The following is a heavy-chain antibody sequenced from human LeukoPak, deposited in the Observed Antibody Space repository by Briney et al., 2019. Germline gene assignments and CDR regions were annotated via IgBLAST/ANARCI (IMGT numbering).Heavy chain of an antibody. V-gene: IGHV4-61*02. J-gene: IGHJ6*03. CDR3: ARVRYCSSTSCYYTFNYYYYYYMDV. Sequence: SETLSLTCTVSGGSISSGSYYWSWIRQPAGKGLEWIGRIYTSGSTNYNPSLKSRVTISVDTSKNQFSLKLSSVTAADTAVYYCARVRYCSSTSCYYTFNYYYYYYMDVWGKGTTVTVSS. CDR2: IYTSGST. D-gene: IGHD2-2*01. CDR1: GGSISSGSYY.